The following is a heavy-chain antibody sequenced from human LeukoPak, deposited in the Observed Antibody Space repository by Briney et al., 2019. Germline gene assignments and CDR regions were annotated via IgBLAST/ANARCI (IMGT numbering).Heavy chain of an antibody. CDR2: IYYSGST. J-gene: IGHJ4*02. D-gene: IGHD4-17*01. V-gene: IGHV4-39*01. Sequence: PSETLSLTCTVSGGSISSSSYYWGWIRQPPGKGLEWIGSIYYSGSTYHNPSLKSRVTISVDTSKNQFPLKLSSVTAADTAVYYCARGSGTVTTDYWGQGTLVTVSS. CDR1: GGSISSSSYY. CDR3: ARGSGTVTTDY.